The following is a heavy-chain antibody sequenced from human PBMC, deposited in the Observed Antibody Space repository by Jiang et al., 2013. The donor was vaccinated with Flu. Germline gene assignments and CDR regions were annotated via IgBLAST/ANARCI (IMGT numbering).Heavy chain of an antibody. J-gene: IGHJ4*02. D-gene: IGHD4-17*01. Sequence: AVIWYDGSINTMQTPXRAEFTISRDNSKNTLYLQMNSLRAEDTAVYYCAXGASVDDYGDPPGFDYWGQGTLVTVSS. V-gene: IGHV3-33*01. CDR3: AXGASVDDYGDPPGFDY. CDR2: IWYDGSI.